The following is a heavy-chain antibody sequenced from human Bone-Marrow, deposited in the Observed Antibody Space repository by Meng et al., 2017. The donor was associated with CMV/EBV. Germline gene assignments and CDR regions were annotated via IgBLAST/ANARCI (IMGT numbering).Heavy chain of an antibody. CDR3: TKDRYGDYGWGMDV. V-gene: IGHV3-23*03. Sequence: GESLKISCAASGFTFNNFAMNWVRQPPGKGLEWVSRINSGGNRKEYSASVKGRFTISRDKSTNTLYLHMNSLRVGDTAVYYCTKDRYGDYGWGMDVWGQGTMVTVSS. CDR1: GFTFNNFA. J-gene: IGHJ6*02. D-gene: IGHD4-17*01. CDR2: INSGGNRK.